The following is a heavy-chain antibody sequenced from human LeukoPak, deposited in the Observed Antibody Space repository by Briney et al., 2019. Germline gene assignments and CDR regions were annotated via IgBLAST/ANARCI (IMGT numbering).Heavy chain of an antibody. CDR2: ISGSGGST. D-gene: IGHD2-2*01. CDR1: GFTFSSCA. V-gene: IGHV3-23*01. J-gene: IGHJ4*02. CDR3: ARGCSSTSCYGFDY. Sequence: PGGSLRLSCAASGFTFSSCAMNWVRQAPGKGLEWLSTISGSGGSTYYADSVKGRFTISRDNSKNTLYLHMNSLRAEDTAVYYCARGCSSTSCYGFDYWGQGTLVTVSS.